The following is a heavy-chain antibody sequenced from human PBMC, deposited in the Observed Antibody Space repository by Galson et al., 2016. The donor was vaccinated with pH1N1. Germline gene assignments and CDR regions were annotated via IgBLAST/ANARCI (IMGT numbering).Heavy chain of an antibody. D-gene: IGHD2-15*01. CDR3: AREGGYSPGLGPLDY. Sequence: SVKVSCKAPGGIFTTNAISWVRQAPGQGLEWMGRIIPLFRVADYAQKFQGRLTITATDSTPIAYMELSGLTSEDTAVYFCAREGGYSPGLGPLDYWGQGTLVTVSS. V-gene: IGHV1-69*13. J-gene: IGHJ4*02. CDR2: IIPLFRVA. CDR1: GGIFTTNA.